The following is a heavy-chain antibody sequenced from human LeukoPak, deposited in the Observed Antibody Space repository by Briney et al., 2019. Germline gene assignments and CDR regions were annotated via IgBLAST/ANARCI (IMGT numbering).Heavy chain of an antibody. CDR3: ARKRPNYFDY. Sequence: GGSLRLSCAASGLTFSNYWMAWVRQAPGKGPEWVANINLDGSQKYYVASVKGRFTISRDNAENSLYLQMNSLRAEDTALYYCARKRPNYFDYWGQGTLVTVSS. CDR1: GLTFSNYW. V-gene: IGHV3-7*01. J-gene: IGHJ4*02. CDR2: INLDGSQK.